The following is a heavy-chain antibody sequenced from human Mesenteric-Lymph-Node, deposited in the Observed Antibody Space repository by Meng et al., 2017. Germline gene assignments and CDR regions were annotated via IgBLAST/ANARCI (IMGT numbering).Heavy chain of an antibody. V-gene: IGHV4-39*07. CDR1: GDSISSSTSY. CDR3: ARTDYDSSG. J-gene: IGHJ4*02. CDR2: FYYGGST. Sequence: GSLRLSCTVSGDSISSSTSYWGWVRQPPGKELEWIATFYYGGSTNYNPSLKSRVTISVDTSKNQFSLKLSSVTAADTAVYYCARTDYDSSGWGQGTLVTVSS. D-gene: IGHD3-22*01.